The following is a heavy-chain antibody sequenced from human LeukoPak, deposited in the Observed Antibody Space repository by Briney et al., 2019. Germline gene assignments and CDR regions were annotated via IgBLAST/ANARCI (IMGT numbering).Heavy chain of an antibody. V-gene: IGHV4-61*01. CDR1: GGSVSSGRYY. CDR3: TRKTTGDQWSYFDY. CDR2: YYYSGST. D-gene: IGHD1-1*01. J-gene: IGHJ4*02. Sequence: PSETLSLTCTVSGGSVSSGRYYCSWIRQPPGKGLEWIGYYYYSGSTNYNPSLKTRVTISIDTSKNQFSLKVSSVTAADTAVYYCTRKTTGDQWSYFDYWGQGTLVTVSS.